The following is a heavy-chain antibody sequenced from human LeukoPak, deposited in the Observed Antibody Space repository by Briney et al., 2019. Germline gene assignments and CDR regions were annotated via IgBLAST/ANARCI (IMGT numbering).Heavy chain of an antibody. D-gene: IGHD1-26*01. Sequence: GGSLRLSCAASGFTFSSYEMNWVRQAPGKGLEWVSYISSSGSTIYYADSVKGRFTISRDNAKNSLYLQMNTLRAEDTAVYYCARTPLGAMGYYGMDVWGQGTTVTVSS. V-gene: IGHV3-48*03. CDR3: ARTPLGAMGYYGMDV. CDR2: ISSSGSTI. CDR1: GFTFSSYE. J-gene: IGHJ6*02.